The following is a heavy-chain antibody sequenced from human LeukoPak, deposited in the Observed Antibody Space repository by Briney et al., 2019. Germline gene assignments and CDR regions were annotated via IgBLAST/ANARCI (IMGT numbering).Heavy chain of an antibody. CDR2: ISYSGST. V-gene: IGHV4-39*07. D-gene: IGHD2-2*01. CDR1: GGSISSSSYY. J-gene: IGHJ6*03. CDR3: ARTTEGYCRSTSYSWCYYYYMDV. Sequence: SETLSLTCTVSGGSISSSSYYWGWIRQPPGKGLEWIGSISYSGSTYYNPSLKSRVTISVDTSKKQFSLKLSSVTAADTAVYYCARTTEGYCRSTSYSWCYYYYMDVWGKGTTVTVSS.